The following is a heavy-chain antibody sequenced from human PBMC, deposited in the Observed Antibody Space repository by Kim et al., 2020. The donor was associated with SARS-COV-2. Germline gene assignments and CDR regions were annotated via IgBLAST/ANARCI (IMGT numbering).Heavy chain of an antibody. D-gene: IGHD1-1*01. J-gene: IGHJ4*02. V-gene: IGHV3-11*05. CDR2: ISGSSSYR. CDR1: GFSFGDYY. Sequence: GGSLRLSCVASGFSFGDYYMSWIRQAPGKGLEWVSYISGSSSYRNSTDSVKGRFTISRDNAKNSVFLQMNSLRREDTAVYFCGRDTTGTGVVDYWGQGTL. CDR3: GRDTTGTGVVDY.